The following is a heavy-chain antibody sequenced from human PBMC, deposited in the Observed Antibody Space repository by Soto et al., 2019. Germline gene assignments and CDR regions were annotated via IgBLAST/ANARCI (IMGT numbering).Heavy chain of an antibody. CDR3: ARGTTTSRYSSSWYGSYWFDP. CDR2: IYSGGST. J-gene: IGHJ5*02. Sequence: GGSLRLSCAASGSTVSSNYMSWVRQAPGKGLEWVSVIYSGGSTYYADSVKGRFTISRDNSKNTLYLQMNSLRAEDTAVYYCARGTTTSRYSSSWYGSYWFDPWGQGTLVTVSS. D-gene: IGHD6-13*01. CDR1: GSTVSSNY. V-gene: IGHV3-53*01.